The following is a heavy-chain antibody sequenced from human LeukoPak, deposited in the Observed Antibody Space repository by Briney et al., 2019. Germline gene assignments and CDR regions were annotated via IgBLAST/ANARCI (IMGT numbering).Heavy chain of an antibody. V-gene: IGHV3-48*02. CDR1: GFTFSSYA. Sequence: PGGSLRLSCSASGFTFSSYAMNWVRQAPGKGLEWVSYIGANSAIYYADSVKGRFTISRDNAKNSLSLQMNSLRDDDTAVYYCAREGYYGAFDIWGQGTVVTVSS. CDR3: AREGYYGAFDI. D-gene: IGHD3-10*01. CDR2: IGANSAI. J-gene: IGHJ3*02.